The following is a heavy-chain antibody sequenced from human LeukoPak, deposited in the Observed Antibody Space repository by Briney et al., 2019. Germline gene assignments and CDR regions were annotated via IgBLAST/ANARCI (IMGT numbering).Heavy chain of an antibody. CDR1: GFTFSDYY. CDR2: ISSSGSTI. Sequence: GGSLRLSCAASGFTFSDYYMSWIRQAPGKGLEWVSYISSSGSTIYYADSVKGRFTISRDNAKNSLYLQMNSLRAEDTAVYYCARDFGYSYGFSSGMDVWGKGTTVTVSS. CDR3: ARDFGYSYGFSSGMDV. V-gene: IGHV3-11*04. J-gene: IGHJ6*04. D-gene: IGHD5-18*01.